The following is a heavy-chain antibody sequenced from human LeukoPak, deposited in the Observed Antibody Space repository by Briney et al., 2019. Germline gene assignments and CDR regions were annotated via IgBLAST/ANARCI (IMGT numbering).Heavy chain of an antibody. D-gene: IGHD1-26*01. J-gene: IGHJ4*02. Sequence: GGSLRLSCAASGFTFSSYGMHWVRQAPEKGLEWVSTISGSGGGTYYADSVKGRFTISRDDSKNTLYLQMNSLRAEDTAVYYCVKDLGRYRNNCFDYWGQGTLVTVSS. CDR3: VKDLGRYRNNCFDY. CDR2: ISGSGGGT. V-gene: IGHV3-23*01. CDR1: GFTFSSYG.